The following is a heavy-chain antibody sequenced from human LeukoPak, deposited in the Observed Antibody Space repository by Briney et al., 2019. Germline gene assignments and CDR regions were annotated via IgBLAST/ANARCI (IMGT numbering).Heavy chain of an antibody. CDR1: GGSISSYY. CDR2: IYTSGST. Sequence: TSETLSLTCTVSGGSISSYYWSWIRQPAGKGLEWIGRIYTSGSTNYNPSLKSRVTMSVDTSKNQFSLKLSSVTAADTAVYYCARINYDFWSGYYSLSDAFDIWGQGTMVSVSS. CDR3: ARINYDFWSGYYSLSDAFDI. D-gene: IGHD3-3*01. J-gene: IGHJ3*02. V-gene: IGHV4-4*07.